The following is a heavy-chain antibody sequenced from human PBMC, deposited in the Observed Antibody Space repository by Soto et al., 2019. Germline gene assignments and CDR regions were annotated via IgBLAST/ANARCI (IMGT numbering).Heavy chain of an antibody. CDR2: IWYDGSNK. J-gene: IGHJ5*02. V-gene: IGHV3-33*01. D-gene: IGHD3-10*01. CDR1: GFTFSSYG. CDR3: ARDQFRGSSGWFDP. Sequence: SLRLSCAASGFTFSSYGMHWVRQAPGKGLEWVAVIWYDGSNKYYADSVKGRFTISRDNSKNTLYLQMNSLRAEDTAVYYCARDQFRGSSGWFDPWGQGTLVTVSS.